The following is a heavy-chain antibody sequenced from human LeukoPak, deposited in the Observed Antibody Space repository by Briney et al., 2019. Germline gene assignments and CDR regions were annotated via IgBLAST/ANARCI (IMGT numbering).Heavy chain of an antibody. J-gene: IGHJ4*02. CDR2: MSPRSGST. V-gene: IGHV1-8*01. Sequence: ASVKVSCTASGYSFTSYDINWVRQAPGQGPEWMGWMSPRSGSTGYAQKFQGRVAMTSDTSISTAYMELSRLTSDDTAVYYCARTPPNWGADYWGQGTLVTVSS. CDR1: GYSFTSYD. D-gene: IGHD7-27*01. CDR3: ARTPPNWGADY.